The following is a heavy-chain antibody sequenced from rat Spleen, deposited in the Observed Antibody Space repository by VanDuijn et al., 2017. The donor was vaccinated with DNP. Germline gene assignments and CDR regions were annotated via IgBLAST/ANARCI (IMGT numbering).Heavy chain of an antibody. Sequence: EVQLVESGGGLVQPGRSLKLSCAASGFTFSNYDMAWVRQAPTKGLEWVAYISYDGGSTYYGDSVRGRFTISRDYARSTLYLQMNSLRSEDTATYYCARPPDGFYHVNWFAYWGQGTLVTVSS. CDR1: GFTFSNYD. D-gene: IGHD1-12*03. CDR2: ISYDGGST. V-gene: IGHV5-22*01. CDR3: ARPPDGFYHVNWFAY. J-gene: IGHJ3*01.